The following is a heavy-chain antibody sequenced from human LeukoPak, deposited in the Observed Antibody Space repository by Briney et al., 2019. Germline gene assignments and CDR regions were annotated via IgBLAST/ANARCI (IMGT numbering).Heavy chain of an antibody. CDR3: ARVPILRQGRWFDP. CDR1: GGSISSYY. J-gene: IGHJ5*02. D-gene: IGHD3-10*01. V-gene: IGHV4-59*06. CDR2: IYYSGST. Sequence: SETLSLTCTVSGGSISSYYWSWIRQHPGKGLEWIGYIYYSGSTYYNPSLKSRVTISVDTSKNQFSLKLSSVTAADTAVYYCARVPILRQGRWFDPWGQGTLVTVSS.